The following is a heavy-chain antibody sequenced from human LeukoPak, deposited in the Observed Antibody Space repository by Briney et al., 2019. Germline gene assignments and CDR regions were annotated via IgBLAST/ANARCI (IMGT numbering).Heavy chain of an antibody. CDR3: ARAHEYQLPYYFDY. Sequence: GGSLRLSCAASGFTFSSYGMHWVRQAPGKGLEGVAVIWYDGSNKCYADSVKGRFTISRDNSKNTLYLQMNSLRAEDTAVYYCARAHEYQLPYYFDYWGQGTLVTVSS. V-gene: IGHV3-33*01. J-gene: IGHJ4*02. CDR2: IWYDGSNK. D-gene: IGHD2-2*01. CDR1: GFTFSSYG.